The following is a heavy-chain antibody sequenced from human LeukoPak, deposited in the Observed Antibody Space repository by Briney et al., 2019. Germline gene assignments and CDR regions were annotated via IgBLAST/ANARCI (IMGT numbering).Heavy chain of an antibody. Sequence: PSETLSLTCTVSGGSISSYYWSWIRQPAGKGLEWIGRIYTSGSTNYNPSLKSRVTISVDTSKNQFSLKLSSVTAADTAVYYCARAKASGYSYGYEGWFDPWGQGTLVTVSS. CDR1: GGSISSYY. CDR2: IYTSGST. D-gene: IGHD5-18*01. CDR3: ARAKASGYSYGYEGWFDP. V-gene: IGHV4-4*07. J-gene: IGHJ5*02.